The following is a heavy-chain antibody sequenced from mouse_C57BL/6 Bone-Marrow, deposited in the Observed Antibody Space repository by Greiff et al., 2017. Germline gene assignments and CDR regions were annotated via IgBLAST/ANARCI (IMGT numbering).Heavy chain of an antibody. V-gene: IGHV1-4*01. CDR3: AKGYYGKIDY. D-gene: IGHD2-1*01. CDR2: INPSSGYT. CDR1: GYTFTSYT. Sequence: QVQLQQSGAELARPGASVKMSCKASGYTFTSYTMHWVKQRPGQGLEWIGYINPSSGYTKYNQKFKDKATLTADKSSSTAYMQLSSLTSEDSAVYYCAKGYYGKIDYWGKGTTLTVSS. J-gene: IGHJ2*01.